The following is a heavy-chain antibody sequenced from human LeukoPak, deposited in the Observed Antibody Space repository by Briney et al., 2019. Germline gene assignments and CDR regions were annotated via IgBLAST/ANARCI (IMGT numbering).Heavy chain of an antibody. CDR2: IYYSGST. Sequence: SETLSLTCTVSGGSISSSSYYWGWIRQPPGKGLEWIGYIYYSGSTNYNPSLKSRVTISVDTSKNQFSLKLSSVTAADTAVYYCARVGNWFDPWGQGTLVTVSS. CDR1: GGSISSSSYY. J-gene: IGHJ5*02. V-gene: IGHV4-61*05. CDR3: ARVGNWFDP.